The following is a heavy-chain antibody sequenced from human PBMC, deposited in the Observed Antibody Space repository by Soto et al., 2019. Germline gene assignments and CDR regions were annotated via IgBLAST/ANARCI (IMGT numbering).Heavy chain of an antibody. D-gene: IGHD5-12*01. CDR2: IYPGDSDT. CDR3: ARRLRPNYPRRVYYGIDG. J-gene: IGHJ6*01. V-gene: IGHV5-51*01. CDR1: GYSFTSYW. Sequence: GESLKISCKGSGYSFTSYWIGWVRQMPGKGLEWMGIIYPGDSDTRYSPSFQGQVTISADESISTAYLPWSSLKASDTAMYYRARRLRPNYPRRVYYGIDGWGKGTTVTVSS.